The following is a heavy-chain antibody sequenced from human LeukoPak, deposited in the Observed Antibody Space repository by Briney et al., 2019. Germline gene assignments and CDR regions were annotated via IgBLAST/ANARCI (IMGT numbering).Heavy chain of an antibody. D-gene: IGHD1-26*01. CDR1: GRSIRDYY. Sequence: SLSETLSLTCTVSGRSIRDYYWSWIRQPPGKGLEWIGNIYYSGSTNYNPSLKSRVTLSLDTSKNQFSLKLSSVTAADTAVYYCARGSVWELLDYWGQGTLVTVSS. CDR3: ARGSVWELLDY. V-gene: IGHV4-59*01. J-gene: IGHJ4*02. CDR2: IYYSGST.